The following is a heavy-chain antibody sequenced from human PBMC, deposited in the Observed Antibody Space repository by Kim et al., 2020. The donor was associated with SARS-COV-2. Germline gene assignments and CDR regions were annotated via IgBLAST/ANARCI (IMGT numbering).Heavy chain of an antibody. V-gene: IGHV3-53*01. Sequence: STDYADSVKGRFTISRDNSKNTLYLQMNSLRAEDTAVYYCARDRGYFVDYWGQGTLVTVSS. D-gene: IGHD3-22*01. CDR2: ST. CDR3: ARDRGYFVDY. J-gene: IGHJ4*02.